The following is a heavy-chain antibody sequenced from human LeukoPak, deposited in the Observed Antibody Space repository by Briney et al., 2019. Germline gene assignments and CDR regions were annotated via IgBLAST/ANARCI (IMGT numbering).Heavy chain of an antibody. Sequence: PSETLSLTCTVSGGSIRSSYYYWGWIRQPPGKGLEWIGSIYDSGSTYYNPSLKSRVTISVDKSKNQFSLKLSSVTAADTAVYYCASSQSWGQGTLVTVSS. CDR3: ASSQS. J-gene: IGHJ5*02. CDR1: GGSIRSSYYY. V-gene: IGHV4-39*07. CDR2: IYDSGST.